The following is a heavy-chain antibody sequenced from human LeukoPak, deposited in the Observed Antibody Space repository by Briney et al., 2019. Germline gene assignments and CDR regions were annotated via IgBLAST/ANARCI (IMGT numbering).Heavy chain of an antibody. Sequence: GGSLRLSCAASGFTSSRYSMNWVRQAPGKGLEWVSYVSTSSSRTHYADSVKGRFTISRDNAKNSLYLQMNSLRDEDTAVYYCARDYGSGSPWYFDFWGQGTLVTVSS. D-gene: IGHD3-10*01. CDR1: GFTSSRYS. CDR2: VSTSSSRT. V-gene: IGHV3-48*02. J-gene: IGHJ4*02. CDR3: ARDYGSGSPWYFDF.